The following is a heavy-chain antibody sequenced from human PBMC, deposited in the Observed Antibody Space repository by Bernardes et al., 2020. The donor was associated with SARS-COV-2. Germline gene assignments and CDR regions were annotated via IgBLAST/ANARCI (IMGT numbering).Heavy chain of an antibody. CDR3: AKDLPHFQWGYGMDV. V-gene: IGHV3-9*01. Sequence: GGSLRLSCAASGFTFDDYAMHWVRQAPGKGLEWVSGISWNSGSIGYADSVKGRFTISRDNAKNSLYLQMNSLRAEDTALYYCAKDLPHFQWGYGMDVWGQGTTVTVSS. CDR1: GFTFDDYA. D-gene: IGHD1-26*01. J-gene: IGHJ6*02. CDR2: ISWNSGSI.